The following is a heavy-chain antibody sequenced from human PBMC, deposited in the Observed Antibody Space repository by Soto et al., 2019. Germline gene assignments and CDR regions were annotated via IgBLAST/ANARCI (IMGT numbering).Heavy chain of an antibody. CDR1: GGSISSDGDY. J-gene: IGHJ1*01. CDR3: SSETPYYYDSRGWDYFHP. D-gene: IGHD3-22*01. Sequence: PSETLSLTCTVSGGSISSDGDYWSWIRQPPGKGLEWIGHIYYSGSTYYNPSLKSRVTISVDTSKNQFSLKLSSVTAADTAVDEYSSETPYYYDSRGWDYFHPWGQGTLVTVSS. V-gene: IGHV4-30-4*01. CDR2: IYYSGST.